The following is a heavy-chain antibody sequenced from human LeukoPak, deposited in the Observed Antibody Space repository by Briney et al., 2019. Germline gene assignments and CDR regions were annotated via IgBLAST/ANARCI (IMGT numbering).Heavy chain of an antibody. Sequence: SETLSLTCAVSGYSISSGYYWGWIRQPPGKGLEWIGSIYHSGSTYYNPSLKSRVTISVDTSKNQASLKLSSVTAADTAVYYCARHKTRYCSGGSCYPDAFDIWGQGTMVTVSS. CDR2: IYHSGST. V-gene: IGHV4-38-2*01. J-gene: IGHJ3*02. CDR1: GYSISSGYY. CDR3: ARHKTRYCSGGSCYPDAFDI. D-gene: IGHD2-15*01.